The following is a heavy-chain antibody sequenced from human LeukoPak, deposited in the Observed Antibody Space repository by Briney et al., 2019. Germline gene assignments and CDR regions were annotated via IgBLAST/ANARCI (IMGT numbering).Heavy chain of an antibody. CDR2: FDPEDGET. Sequence: ASVTVSCKVSGYTLTELSMHWVRQAPGKGLEWMGGFDPEDGETIYAQKFQGRVTMTEDTSTDTAYMELRSLRSDDTAVYYCARDTAAVAGNDFDYWGQGTLVTVSS. D-gene: IGHD6-19*01. CDR1: GYTLTELS. CDR3: ARDTAAVAGNDFDY. V-gene: IGHV1-24*01. J-gene: IGHJ4*02.